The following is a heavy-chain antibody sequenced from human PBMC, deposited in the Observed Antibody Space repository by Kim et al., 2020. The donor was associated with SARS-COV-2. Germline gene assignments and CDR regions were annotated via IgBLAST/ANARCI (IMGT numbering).Heavy chain of an antibody. D-gene: IGHD6-13*01. J-gene: IGHJ5*02. V-gene: IGHV1-46*01. Sequence: SYEQRFQGRVTMTRDKSTSTVYMELSSLRSEDTAVYYCAVKAAAGYWFDPWGQGTLVTVSS. CDR3: AVKAAAGYWFDP.